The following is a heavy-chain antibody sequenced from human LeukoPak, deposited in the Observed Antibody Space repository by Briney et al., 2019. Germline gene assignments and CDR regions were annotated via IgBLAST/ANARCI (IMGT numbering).Heavy chain of an antibody. CDR2: IYTSGST. D-gene: IGHD3-10*01. Sequence: SETLSLTCTVSGGSISSYYWSWIRQPAGKGLGWIGRIYTSGSTNYNPSLKSRVTMSVDTSKNQFSLKLSSVTAADTAVYYCARTSSGNDPDYWGQGTPVTVSS. J-gene: IGHJ4*02. CDR3: ARTSSGNDPDY. V-gene: IGHV4-4*07. CDR1: GGSISSYY.